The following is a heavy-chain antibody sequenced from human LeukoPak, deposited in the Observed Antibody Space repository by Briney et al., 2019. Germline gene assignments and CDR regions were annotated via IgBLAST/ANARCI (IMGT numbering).Heavy chain of an antibody. V-gene: IGHV3-53*01. CDR2: IYSGGST. CDR3: ARDYGYSYGPHYYCYGMDV. J-gene: IGHJ6*02. CDR1: GFTFSDYY. Sequence: PGGSLRLSCAASGFTFSDYYMSWVRQAPGKGLEWVSVIYSGGSTYYADSVKGRFTISRDNSKNTLYLQMNSLRAEDTAVYYCARDYGYSYGPHYYCYGMDVWGQGTTVTVSS. D-gene: IGHD5-18*01.